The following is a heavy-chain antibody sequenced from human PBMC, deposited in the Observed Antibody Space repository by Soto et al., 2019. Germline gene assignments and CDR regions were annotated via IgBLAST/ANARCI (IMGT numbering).Heavy chain of an antibody. D-gene: IGHD1-1*01. CDR1: GYNFSNYW. Sequence: EVQLVQSGAEVKKPGESLKISCQGSGYNFSNYWIGWVRQMPGKGLEWMGIIYPGDSDTRYSPSFQGQVTISADKAISTAYLQWSSLQASDTAMYYCSRRPPLQYPGMDVWGQGTTVTFSS. CDR3: SRRPPLQYPGMDV. V-gene: IGHV5-51*01. CDR2: IYPGDSDT. J-gene: IGHJ6*02.